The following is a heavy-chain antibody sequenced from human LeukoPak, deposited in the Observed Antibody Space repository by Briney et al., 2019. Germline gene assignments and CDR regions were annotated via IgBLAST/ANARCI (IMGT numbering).Heavy chain of an antibody. V-gene: IGHV4-59*01. CDR3: TRFDTVGYYYGFDL. Sequence: SETLSLTCSVSGVSISSYYWSWVWQPPGKGLECVGYIYYRGTTNYNPSLKSRAPISLDTSNSQSSLKLSSVTAADTAVYYCTRFDTVGYYYGFDLWGQGTMVTVSS. CDR2: IYYRGTT. CDR1: GVSISSYY. D-gene: IGHD3-22*01. J-gene: IGHJ3*01.